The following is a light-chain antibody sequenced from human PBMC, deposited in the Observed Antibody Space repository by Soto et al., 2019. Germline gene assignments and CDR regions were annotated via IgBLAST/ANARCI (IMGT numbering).Light chain of an antibody. CDR3: QQYGSSTRT. V-gene: IGKV3-20*01. J-gene: IGKJ1*01. CDR1: QTMTRAY. CDR2: GAS. Sequence: EIVLTQCPGTLSVSPGGRATLSCRASQTMTRAYLAWYQQKPGQAPRILIYGASSRATGIPDRFSGSGSVTDFNLTISRLETEDFAVYLCQQYGSSTRTFGQGTKLDIK.